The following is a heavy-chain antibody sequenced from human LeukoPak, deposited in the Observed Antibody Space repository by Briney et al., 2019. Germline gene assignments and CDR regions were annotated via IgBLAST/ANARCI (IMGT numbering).Heavy chain of an antibody. J-gene: IGHJ6*03. V-gene: IGHV4-59*01. CDR2: IYYSGST. Sequence: PSETLSLTCTVSGGSISSYYWSWIRQPPGKGLEWIGYIYYSGSTNYNPSLKSRVTISVDTSKNQFSLKLSSVTAADTAVYYCAGPPGIAAAGYYYYYMDVWGKGTTVTVPS. D-gene: IGHD6-13*01. CDR3: AGPPGIAAAGYYYYYMDV. CDR1: GGSISSYY.